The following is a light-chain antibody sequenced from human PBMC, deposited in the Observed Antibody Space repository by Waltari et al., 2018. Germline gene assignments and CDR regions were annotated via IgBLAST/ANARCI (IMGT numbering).Light chain of an antibody. CDR3: CSYGGASIRI. Sequence: QSALTQPASVSGSPGQSITISCTGTTSDVGSYNLVSWYQQHPGEVPKLIIYEGNKRPSGVANRFYGSKSGNTASLTISGLQPEDEADYYCCSYGGASIRIFGGGTKVTVL. V-gene: IGLV2-23*01. J-gene: IGLJ2*01. CDR1: TSDVGSYNL. CDR2: EGN.